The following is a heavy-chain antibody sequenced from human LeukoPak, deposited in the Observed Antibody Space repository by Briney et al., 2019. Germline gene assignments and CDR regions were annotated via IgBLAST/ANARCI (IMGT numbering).Heavy chain of an antibody. Sequence: PSETLSLTCTVSGGSISSSSYYWGWIRQPPGKGLEWIGSIYYSGSTYYNPSLKSRVTISVDTSKNQFSLRLSSVTAADTAVYYCASGGVGIAAAGSEAFDIWGQGTMVTVSS. CDR3: ASGGVGIAAAGSEAFDI. CDR2: IYYSGST. V-gene: IGHV4-39*07. J-gene: IGHJ3*02. D-gene: IGHD6-13*01. CDR1: GGSISSSSYY.